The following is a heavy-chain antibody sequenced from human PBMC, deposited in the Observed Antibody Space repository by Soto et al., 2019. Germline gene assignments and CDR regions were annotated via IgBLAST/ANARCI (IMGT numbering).Heavy chain of an antibody. D-gene: IGHD6-19*01. CDR3: ARVGQWLVRGFDY. CDR2: INPNSGGT. J-gene: IGHJ4*02. V-gene: IGHV1-2*02. Sequence: ASVKVSCKASGYTFTGYYMHWVRQAPGQGLEWMGWINPNSGGTNYAQKFQGRVTMTRDTSISTAYMELSRLRSDDTAVYYCARVGQWLVRGFDYWGQGTLVTVSS. CDR1: GYTFTGYY.